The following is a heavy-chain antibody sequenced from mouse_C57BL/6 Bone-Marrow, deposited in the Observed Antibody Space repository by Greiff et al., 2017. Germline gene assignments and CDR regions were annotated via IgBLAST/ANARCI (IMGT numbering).Heavy chain of an antibody. CDR2: IDPANGDT. J-gene: IGHJ4*01. CDR3: TALITTVVATDFYAMDD. CDR1: GFNIKDDY. V-gene: IGHV14-4*01. Sequence: VQLQQSGAELVRPGASVKLSCTASGFNIKDDYMHWVKQRPEQGLEWIGWIDPANGDTEYASKFQGKATITADTSSNTAYLQLSSLTSEDTAVYYCTALITTVVATDFYAMDDWGQGTSVTVSS. D-gene: IGHD1-1*01.